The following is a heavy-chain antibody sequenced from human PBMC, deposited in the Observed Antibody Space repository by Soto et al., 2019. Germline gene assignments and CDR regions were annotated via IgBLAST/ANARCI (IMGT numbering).Heavy chain of an antibody. V-gene: IGHV4-31*03. CDR1: GVSISSGGYY. CDR2: IYYSGST. J-gene: IGHJ4*02. CDR3: ARAGGWSYYFDY. D-gene: IGHD6-19*01. Sequence: PSETLSLTCTVSGVSISSGGYYWSWIRQHPGKGLEWIGYIYYSGSTYYNPSLKSRVTISVDTSKNQFSLKLSSVTAADTAVYYCARAGGWSYYFDYWGQGTLVTVSS.